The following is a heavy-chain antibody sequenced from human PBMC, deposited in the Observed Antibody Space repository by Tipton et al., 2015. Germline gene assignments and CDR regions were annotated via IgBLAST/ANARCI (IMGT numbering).Heavy chain of an antibody. J-gene: IGHJ4*02. Sequence: TLSLTCAVSGGSISSTNWWTWVRQPPGKGLEWIGEIYHSGSTNYNPSLLSRVTISVDKSKNQFSLNLTSVTAADTAVYYCARLGRWLEVDFWGQGTLVTVSS. D-gene: IGHD5-24*01. CDR1: GGSISSTNW. V-gene: IGHV4-4*02. CDR3: ARLGRWLEVDF. CDR2: IYHSGST.